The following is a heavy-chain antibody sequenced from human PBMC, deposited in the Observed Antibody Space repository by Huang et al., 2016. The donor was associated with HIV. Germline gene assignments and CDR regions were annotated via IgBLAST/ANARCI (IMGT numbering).Heavy chain of an antibody. D-gene: IGHD3-3*01. V-gene: IGHV4-39*01. CDR2: INYDGST. CDR1: GVSVTRSPWY. Sequence: QPRLQESGPGLVTPSETLALTCTVSGVSVTRSPWYWVWVRQSPGKGLEGIASINYDGSTYYKSSLKSRLTTSLDTAKNQFSLKLTSVTAADTAVYFCARDIAIFGEPLDSWGQGTAVTVSS. CDR3: ARDIAIFGEPLDS. J-gene: IGHJ4*02.